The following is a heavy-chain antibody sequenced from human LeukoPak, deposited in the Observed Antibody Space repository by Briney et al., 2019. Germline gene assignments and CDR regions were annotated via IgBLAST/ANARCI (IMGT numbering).Heavy chain of an antibody. Sequence: PGVSLRLSCAASGFTFCSFSMMWARQAPGKGREGVLSISSSSSYIYYTDSVKGRFTISRDNAKNSLYLQMNRLRAEDTAVYYCARDPGYCSGGSCYFEHIWGQETMVTVSS. CDR2: ISSSSSYI. CDR3: ARDPGYCSGGSCYFEHI. CDR1: GFTFCSFS. D-gene: IGHD2-15*01. V-gene: IGHV3-21*01. J-gene: IGHJ3*02.